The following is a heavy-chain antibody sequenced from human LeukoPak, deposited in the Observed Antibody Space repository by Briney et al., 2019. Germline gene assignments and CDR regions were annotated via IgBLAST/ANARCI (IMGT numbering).Heavy chain of an antibody. V-gene: IGHV1-18*01. CDR2: ISAYNGNT. CDR3: ARDPSYDSSGYPNWFDP. D-gene: IGHD3-22*01. Sequence: ASVKVSCKASGYTFNSYGISWVRLAPGQGLEWMEWISAYNGNTNYAQKFQGRVTMTTDTSTNTAYMELRSLRSDDTAMYYCARDPSYDSSGYPNWFDPWGQGTLVTVSS. CDR1: GYTFNSYG. J-gene: IGHJ5*02.